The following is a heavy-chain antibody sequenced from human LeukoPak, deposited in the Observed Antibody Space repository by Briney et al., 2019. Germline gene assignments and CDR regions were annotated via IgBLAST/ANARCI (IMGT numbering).Heavy chain of an antibody. J-gene: IGHJ4*02. Sequence: GGSLRLSCAASGFTFSSYSMNWVRQAPGKGLEWVSSISSSSSYIYYADSVKGRFTISRDNAKNSLYLQMSSLRAEDTAVYYCAREMGATPGYWGQETLVTVSS. V-gene: IGHV3-21*01. CDR2: ISSSSSYI. D-gene: IGHD1-26*01. CDR1: GFTFSSYS. CDR3: AREMGATPGY.